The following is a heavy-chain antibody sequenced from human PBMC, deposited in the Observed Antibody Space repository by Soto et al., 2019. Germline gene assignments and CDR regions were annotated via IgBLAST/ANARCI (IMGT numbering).Heavy chain of an antibody. D-gene: IGHD5-12*01. CDR3: ARGRALNWFDP. CDR1: GGSISSGGYS. CDR2: IYHSGGT. J-gene: IGHJ5*02. V-gene: IGHV4-30-2*01. Sequence: SETLSLTCAVSGGSISSGGYSWSWIRQPPGKGLEWIGYIYHSGGTYYNPSLKSRVTISVDRSKNQFSLKLSSVTAADTAVYYCARGRALNWFDPWGQGTLVTVSS.